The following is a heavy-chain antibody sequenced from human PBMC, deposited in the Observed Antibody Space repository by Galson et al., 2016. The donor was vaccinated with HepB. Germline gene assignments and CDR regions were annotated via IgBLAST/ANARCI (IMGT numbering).Heavy chain of an antibody. CDR1: GYTFTNFW. Sequence: QSGAEVKKPGESLRISCKGSGYTFTNFWITWVRQMPGEGLEWMGRINPSDSYTNYSPSFQGHVTISTDKSINTAYMQWSSLKASDTAIYYCARLVSSRSPYDSWGQGTLVTVSS. V-gene: IGHV5-10-1*01. D-gene: IGHD3-9*01. CDR2: INPSDSYT. J-gene: IGHJ4*02. CDR3: ARLVSSRSPYDS.